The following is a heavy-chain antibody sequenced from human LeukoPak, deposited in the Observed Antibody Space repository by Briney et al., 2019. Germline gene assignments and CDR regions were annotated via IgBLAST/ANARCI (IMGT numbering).Heavy chain of an antibody. V-gene: IGHV3-30*18. CDR2: ISYDGSNK. CDR1: GFTFTNYG. D-gene: IGHD1-7*01. J-gene: IGHJ4*02. Sequence: GRSLRLSCAASGFTFTNYGIHWLRQAPGKGLEGVAVISYDGSNKYYADSVKGRFTISRDNSKNTLYLQMNSLRAEDTAVYYCAKDQRMLELLDRLGTLDYWGQGTLVTVSS. CDR3: AKDQRMLELLDRLGTLDY.